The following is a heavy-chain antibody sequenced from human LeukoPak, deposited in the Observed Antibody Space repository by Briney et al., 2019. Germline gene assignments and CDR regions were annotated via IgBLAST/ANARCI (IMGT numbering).Heavy chain of an antibody. CDR3: ARDRVVGLGIDNAFDI. D-gene: IGHD2-15*01. CDR2: IIPVFGTA. CDR1: GGTFSSYA. J-gene: IGHJ3*02. Sequence: SVTVSCMASGGTFSSYAISWVRQAPGQGREWMGGIIPVFGTANYAQKFQGRVTITADESTSTAYMELSSLRSEDTAVYYCARDRVVGLGIDNAFDIWGHGTMVTVSS. V-gene: IGHV1-69*13.